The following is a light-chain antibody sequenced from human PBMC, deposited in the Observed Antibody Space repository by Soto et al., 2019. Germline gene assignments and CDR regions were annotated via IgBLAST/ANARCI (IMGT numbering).Light chain of an antibody. J-gene: IGKJ3*01. CDR1: QSIRSY. CDR3: HQRSTWPFT. V-gene: IGKV3-11*01. CDR2: DAS. Sequence: EIVLTQSPATLSLSPGERATLSCRASQSIRSYLAWYQQKPDQAPRLLIYDASNRATGLPARFSGSGSGTDFTLTISSLEPEDFAVYYCHQRSTWPFTFGPGTKVDIK.